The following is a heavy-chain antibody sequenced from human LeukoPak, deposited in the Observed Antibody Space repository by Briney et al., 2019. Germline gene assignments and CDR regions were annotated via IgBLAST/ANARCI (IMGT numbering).Heavy chain of an antibody. V-gene: IGHV3-21*01. J-gene: IGHJ3*02. CDR1: GFTFSSYS. D-gene: IGHD3-3*01. CDR2: ISSSSSYI. Sequence: GGSLRLSCAASGFTFSSYSMNWVRQAPGKGLEWVSSISSSSSYIYYADSVKGRFTISRDNAKNSLYLQMNSLRAEDTAVYYCARVLGGDFWSGPLDAFDIWGQGTMVTVSS. CDR3: ARVLGGDFWSGPLDAFDI.